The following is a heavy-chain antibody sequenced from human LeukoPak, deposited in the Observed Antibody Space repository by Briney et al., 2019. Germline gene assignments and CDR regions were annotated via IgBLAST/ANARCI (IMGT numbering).Heavy chain of an antibody. Sequence: KASETLSLTCAVHVGSFSGYYGSWIRQPPGKGLEWLGEINHSGSTNYNPSPKSRVTISVDTSKNQFSLKLSSVTAADTAVYYCARVPAAIPWYYYYGMDVWGQGTTVTVSS. D-gene: IGHD2-2*02. CDR2: INHSGST. CDR3: ARVPAAIPWYYYYGMDV. V-gene: IGHV4-34*01. CDR1: VGSFSGYY. J-gene: IGHJ6*02.